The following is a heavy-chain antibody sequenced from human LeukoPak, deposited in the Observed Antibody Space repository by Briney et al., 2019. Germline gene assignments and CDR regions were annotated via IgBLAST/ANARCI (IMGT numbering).Heavy chain of an antibody. Sequence: SETLSLTCSVSGGSISSSSNYWGWIRLPPGKGLGWIGSIYYSGSTHYNPSLKSRVTMSVDTSKNQFSLKLSSVTAADTAVYFCARQQYFHDSSGLDAFDIWGQGTTVTVSS. CDR1: GGSISSSSNY. CDR3: ARQQYFHDSSGLDAFDI. D-gene: IGHD3-22*01. CDR2: IYYSGST. V-gene: IGHV4-39*01. J-gene: IGHJ3*02.